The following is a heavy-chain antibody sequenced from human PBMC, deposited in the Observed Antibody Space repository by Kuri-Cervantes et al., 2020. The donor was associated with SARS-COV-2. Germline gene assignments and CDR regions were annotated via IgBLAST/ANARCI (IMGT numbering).Heavy chain of an antibody. D-gene: IGHD5-24*01. J-gene: IGHJ3*02. Sequence: GSLRLSCAVYGGSFSGYYWSWIRQPPGKGLEWIGEINHSGSTSYNPSLKSRVTISVDTSKNQFSLKLSSVTAADTAVYYCARPKSNSRYGIGAFDIWGQGTMVTVSS. CDR3: ARPKSNSRYGIGAFDI. V-gene: IGHV4-34*01. CDR2: INHSGST. CDR1: GGSFSGYY.